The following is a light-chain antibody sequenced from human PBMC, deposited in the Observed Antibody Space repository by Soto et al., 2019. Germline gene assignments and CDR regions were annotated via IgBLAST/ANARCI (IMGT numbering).Light chain of an antibody. Sequence: QSALTQPASVSGSPGQSITISCTGTSSDVGGYNHVSWYQHHPGKAPKLMIYEVSNRPSGVSNRFSGSKSGYTASLTISGLQDEDEADYYCNSHTSSGFRVFGTGTKVTVL. CDR3: NSHTSSGFRV. CDR1: SSDVGGYNH. J-gene: IGLJ1*01. V-gene: IGLV2-14*01. CDR2: EVS.